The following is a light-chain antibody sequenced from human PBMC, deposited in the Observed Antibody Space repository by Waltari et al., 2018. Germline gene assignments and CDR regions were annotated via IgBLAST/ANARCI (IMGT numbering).Light chain of an antibody. J-gene: IGKJ5*01. CDR1: QGINNF. CDR3: QQHYSLPIT. V-gene: IGKV1-33*01. Sequence: DIQMTQSHPSLSASVGDRVTITCQASQGINNFLNWYQQRPGKAPDLLIYDASNLETGVPSRFSGGSGTDFTFTISSVQPEDIATYYCQQHYSLPITFGQGTRLEIK. CDR2: DAS.